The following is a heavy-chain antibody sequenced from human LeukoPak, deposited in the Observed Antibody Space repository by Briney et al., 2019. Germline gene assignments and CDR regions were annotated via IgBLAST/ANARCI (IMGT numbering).Heavy chain of an antibody. V-gene: IGHV4-59*11. CDR3: AREHSSSRFDY. D-gene: IGHD6-6*01. Sequence: ASETLSLTCTVSGGSISSHYWNWIRRPPGKGLEWIGYIYHSGSTNYNPSLKSRVTISVDTSKNQFSLKASSVTAADTAVYYCAREHSSSRFDYWGQGTLVTVSS. J-gene: IGHJ4*02. CDR1: GGSISSHY. CDR2: IYHSGST.